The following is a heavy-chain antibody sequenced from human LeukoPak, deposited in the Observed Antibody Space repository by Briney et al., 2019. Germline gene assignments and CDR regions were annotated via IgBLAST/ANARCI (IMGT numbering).Heavy chain of an antibody. J-gene: IGHJ4*02. Sequence: SETLSLTCAASGGSFSAYYWNWIRQPPGEGLEWIGEINQSGSTHYNSSLKSRLTISVDTSKNQFSLKLNSVTAADTAVYYCARRAHSYGYALDYWGQGTLVTVS. CDR2: INQSGST. CDR1: GGSFSAYY. CDR3: ARRAHSYGYALDY. V-gene: IGHV4-34*01. D-gene: IGHD5-18*01.